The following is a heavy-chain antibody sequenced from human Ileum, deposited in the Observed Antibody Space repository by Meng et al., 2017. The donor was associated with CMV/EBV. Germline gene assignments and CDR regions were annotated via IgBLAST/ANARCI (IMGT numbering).Heavy chain of an antibody. V-gene: IGHV1-2*06. CDR3: ARDNWGSGY. Sequence: QVQVVQSGAEVKKPGASVKVSCKTSGYTFTVYTIHWARQAPGQGLEWIGRIRTDNGDTYYAQKFHGRVTMARDTSISTAYMELSGLKSDDTAIYYCARDNWGSGYWGQGTLVTVSS. CDR1: GYTFTVYT. CDR2: IRTDNGDT. D-gene: IGHD7-27*01. J-gene: IGHJ4*02.